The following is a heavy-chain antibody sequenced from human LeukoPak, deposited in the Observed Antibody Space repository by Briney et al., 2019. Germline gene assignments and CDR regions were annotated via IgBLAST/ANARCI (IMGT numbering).Heavy chain of an antibody. CDR1: GASISSSSYY. V-gene: IGHV4-39*01. J-gene: IGHJ4*02. CDR2: IYYSGTT. D-gene: IGHD2-15*01. CDR3: ARQTYCSGGSCNEPPYYFDY. Sequence: PSQTLSPTCTVSGASISSSSYYWGWIRQPPGKGLEWIASIYYSGTTHSNPSLKTPLTISLHTSTNQFSLTLSSVTAADTAVYYCARQTYCSGGSCNEPPYYFDYWGQGTLVTVSS.